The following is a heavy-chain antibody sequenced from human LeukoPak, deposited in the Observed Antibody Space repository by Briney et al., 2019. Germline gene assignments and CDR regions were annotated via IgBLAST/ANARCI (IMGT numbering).Heavy chain of an antibody. D-gene: IGHD3-16*01. Sequence: SETLSLTCTVSDDSISDYYRGWIRQPPGKGLEWIGYIHNSGTSTYNLSLKSRATISADTSKNQFSLKLNSMTTTDTAVYYCTRGAGWLIDYWGQGILVTVSS. J-gene: IGHJ4*02. V-gene: IGHV4-59*01. CDR2: IHNSGTS. CDR3: TRGAGWLIDY. CDR1: DDSISDYY.